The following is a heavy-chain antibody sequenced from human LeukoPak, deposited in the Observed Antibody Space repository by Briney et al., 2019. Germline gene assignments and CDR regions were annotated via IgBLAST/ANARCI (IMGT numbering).Heavy chain of an antibody. J-gene: IGHJ3*02. D-gene: IGHD3-3*01. V-gene: IGHV3-23*01. CDR3: AKAAATIGGAFDI. Sequence: PGGSLRLSCAASGFIFKNYAMSWVRQAPGKGLEWVSIISGTSDTTRYGDSVRGRFTTSRDNPRNTLYLQMNSLRVDDTAVYYCAKAAATIGGAFDIWGQGTMVTVSS. CDR2: ISGTSDTT. CDR1: GFIFKNYA.